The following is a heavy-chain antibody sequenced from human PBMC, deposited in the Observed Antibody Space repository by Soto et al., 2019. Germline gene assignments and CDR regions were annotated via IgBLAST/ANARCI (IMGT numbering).Heavy chain of an antibody. Sequence: PGGSLRLSCAASGFTFSSYSMNWVRQAPGKGLEWVSSISSSSSYIYYADSVKGRFTISRDNAKNSLYLQMNSLRAEDTAVYYCARETYYYDSSGYQDAFDIWGQGTMVTV. V-gene: IGHV3-21*01. J-gene: IGHJ3*02. CDR1: GFTFSSYS. CDR2: ISSSSSYI. D-gene: IGHD3-22*01. CDR3: ARETYYYDSSGYQDAFDI.